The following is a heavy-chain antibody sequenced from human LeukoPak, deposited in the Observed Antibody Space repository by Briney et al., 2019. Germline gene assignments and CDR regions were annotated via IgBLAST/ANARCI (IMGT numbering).Heavy chain of an antibody. CDR3: ARSYDFWSDDAFDI. CDR1: GFTFSNYA. D-gene: IGHD3-3*01. V-gene: IGHV3-74*01. Sequence: GGSLRLSCAASGFTFSNYAMSWVRQTPGKGLVWVSRINSDGSSTSYADSVKGRFTISRDNAKNTLYLQMNSLRAEDTAVYYCARSYDFWSDDAFDIWGQGTMVTVSS. CDR2: INSDGSST. J-gene: IGHJ3*02.